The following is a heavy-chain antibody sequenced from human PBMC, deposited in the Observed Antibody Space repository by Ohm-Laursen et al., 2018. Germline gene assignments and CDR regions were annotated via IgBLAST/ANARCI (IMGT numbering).Heavy chain of an antibody. CDR3: APLPHYSGSGGLRYQGWFDP. D-gene: IGHD3-10*01. CDR1: GFSLSTNGVS. J-gene: IGHJ5*02. Sequence: TQTLTLTCTFSGFSLSTNGVSVGWIRQPPGKALEWLALIYWDDDKRYNPSVRSRLTVTKDTSKNQVVLTMTNMDPVDTGTYYCAPLPHYSGSGGLRYQGWFDPWGQGTLVTVSS. CDR2: IYWDDDK. V-gene: IGHV2-5*02.